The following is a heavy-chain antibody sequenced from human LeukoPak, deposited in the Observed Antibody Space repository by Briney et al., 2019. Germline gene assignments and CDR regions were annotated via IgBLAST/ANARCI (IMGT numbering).Heavy chain of an antibody. CDR3: ARVFREVWSGENFDY. Sequence: ASVKVSCKASGYTFTGYYMHWVRQAPGQGLEWMGWINPNSGGTNYAQKFQGRVTMTRDTSISTAYMKLSRLRSDDTAVYYCARVFREVWSGENFDYWGQGTLVTVSS. CDR1: GYTFTGYY. J-gene: IGHJ4*02. V-gene: IGHV1-2*02. D-gene: IGHD3-3*01. CDR2: INPNSGGT.